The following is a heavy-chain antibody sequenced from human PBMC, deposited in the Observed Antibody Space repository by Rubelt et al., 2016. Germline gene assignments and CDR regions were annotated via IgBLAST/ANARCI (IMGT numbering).Heavy chain of an antibody. J-gene: IGHJ4*02. CDR1: GGSISSSSDY. D-gene: IGHD5-18*01. V-gene: IGHV4-39*07. CDR2: IYYSGRT. CDR3: ATDLGRGYIYGPLDS. Sequence: QLQLQESGPGLVKPSDTLSLTCTVSGGSISSSSDYWGWIRQPPGKGLEWIGSIYYSGRTSYSPSLKSRVTISVDTSKNQFSLDLTSATAADTAVYYCATDLGRGYIYGPLDSWGQGTLVTVSS.